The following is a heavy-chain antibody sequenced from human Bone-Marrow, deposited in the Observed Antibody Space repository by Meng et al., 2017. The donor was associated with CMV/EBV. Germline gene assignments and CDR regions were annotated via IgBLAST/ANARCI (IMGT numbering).Heavy chain of an antibody. CDR1: GYTFTSCG. Sequence: ASVKVSCKASGYTFTSCGISWVRQAPGQGLEWMGWISAYNGNTNYAQKLQGRVTMTTDTATSTAYMELRSLRSDETAVYYCGRDSAFNYYDFWSGYYTGGSGMDVWGQGTTVTVSS. CDR3: GRDSAFNYYDFWSGYYTGGSGMDV. CDR2: ISAYNGNT. J-gene: IGHJ6*02. D-gene: IGHD3-3*01. V-gene: IGHV1-18*01.